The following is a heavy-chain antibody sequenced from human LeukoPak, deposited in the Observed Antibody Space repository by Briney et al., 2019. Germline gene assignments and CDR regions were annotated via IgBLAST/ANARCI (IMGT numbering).Heavy chain of an antibody. CDR3: TTDLTGSVPDY. D-gene: IGHD3-9*01. CDR2: IKSKTDGGTT. V-gene: IGHV3-15*01. CDR1: GFTISNAW. J-gene: IGHJ4*02. Sequence: PGWALRLSCAASGFTISNAWMSWVRQAPGKGLEWVGRIKSKTDGGTTDYAAPVKGKFTISRDDSKNTLYLQMNSLKTEDTAVYYCTTDLTGSVPDYWGQGTLVTVSS.